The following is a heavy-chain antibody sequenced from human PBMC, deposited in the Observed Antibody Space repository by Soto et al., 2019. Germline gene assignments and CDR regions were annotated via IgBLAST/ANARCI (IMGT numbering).Heavy chain of an antibody. CDR2: ISSTTNYR. Sequence: PWGSLILFSASSVFTFTMYSMNMVRQAPGKGLEWVSCISSTTNYRYYGDSMKGRFTISRDNAKNSLYREMNSLRAEDTAVYYCARESEDLTSNFDYWGQGTLVTVSS. CDR1: VFTFTMYS. V-gene: IGHV3-21*06. CDR3: ARESEDLTSNFDY. J-gene: IGHJ4*02.